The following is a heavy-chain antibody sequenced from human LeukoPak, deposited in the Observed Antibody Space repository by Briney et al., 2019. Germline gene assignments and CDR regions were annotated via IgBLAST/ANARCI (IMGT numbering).Heavy chain of an antibody. V-gene: IGHV3-7*01. CDR3: ARGDTLGLY. D-gene: IGHD5-18*01. J-gene: IGHJ4*02. Sequence: GGSLRLSCAASGFSFSSHWMSWVRQAPGKGLEWVANIKQDGSEKYYADSVKGRFTISRDNAQNSLYLQMNSLRAEDTAVYYCARGDTLGLYWGQGTLVTVSS. CDR1: GFSFSSHW. CDR2: IKQDGSEK.